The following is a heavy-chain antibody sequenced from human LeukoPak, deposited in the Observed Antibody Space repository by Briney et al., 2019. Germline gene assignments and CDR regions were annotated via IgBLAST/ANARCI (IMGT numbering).Heavy chain of an antibody. CDR2: ISDTGGRT. D-gene: IGHD6-19*01. Sequence: GGSLRLSCAVSGITLSNYGMTWVRQAPGKGLEWVAGISDTGGRTNYADSVKGRFTISRDNSKNTLYLQMNSLRAEDTAVYYCAKRLDWGQGTLVTVSS. J-gene: IGHJ4*02. V-gene: IGHV3-23*01. CDR1: GITLSNYG. CDR3: AKRLD.